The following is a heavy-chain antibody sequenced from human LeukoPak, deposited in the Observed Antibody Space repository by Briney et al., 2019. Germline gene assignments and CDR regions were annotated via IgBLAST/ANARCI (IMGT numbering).Heavy chain of an antibody. Sequence: SETLSLTCTVSGGSISSYYWSWIRQPAGKGLEWIGRIYTSGSTNYNPSLKSRITMSVDTSKNQFSLKLSSVTAADTAVYYCARDQYDLYPATWFDPWGQGTLVTVSS. J-gene: IGHJ5*02. CDR3: ARDQYDLYPATWFDP. D-gene: IGHD2-2*02. CDR1: GGSISSYY. V-gene: IGHV4-4*07. CDR2: IYTSGST.